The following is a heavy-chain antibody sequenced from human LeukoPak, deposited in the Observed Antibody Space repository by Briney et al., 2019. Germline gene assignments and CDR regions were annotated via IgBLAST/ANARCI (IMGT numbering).Heavy chain of an antibody. CDR2: IYSSGST. J-gene: IGHJ4*02. D-gene: IGHD3-10*01. V-gene: IGHV3-53*01. Sequence: GGSLRLSCAASGFTVSSNYMSWVRQAPGKGLERVSAIYSSGSTYYAASVKGRFTISRDNSKNTLYLQMNSLRAEDTAVYYCASRSLWYGEDYWGQGTLVTVSS. CDR3: ASRSLWYGEDY. CDR1: GFTVSSNY.